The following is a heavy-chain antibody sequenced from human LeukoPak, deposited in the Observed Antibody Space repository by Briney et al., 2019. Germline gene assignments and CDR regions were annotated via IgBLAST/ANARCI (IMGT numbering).Heavy chain of an antibody. CDR3: ARGRPHGNNY. V-gene: IGHV3-74*01. CDR2: IASDGSST. Sequence: GGSLRLSCAASGFTFSSYWMNWVRQAPGKGLVWVSRIASDGSSTTYADSVKGRFSISRDNAKNTLYLQMNSLRVEDTAVYYCARGRPHGNNYWGQGTLVTVSS. D-gene: IGHD2/OR15-2a*01. J-gene: IGHJ4*02. CDR1: GFTFSSYW.